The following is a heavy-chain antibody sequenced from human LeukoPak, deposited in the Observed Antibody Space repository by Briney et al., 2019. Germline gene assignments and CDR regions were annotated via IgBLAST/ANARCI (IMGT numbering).Heavy chain of an antibody. CDR2: IYSSGST. Sequence: PSETLSLTCTVSGASVSGSPYYWGWIRQPPGKGLEWIGSIYSSGSTYYNASLQSRVTISIETSKNQISLRLNSVTAADTAVYYCAIKLSRPWGYYMDVWGKGTTVTVSS. J-gene: IGHJ6*03. CDR1: GASVSGSPYY. D-gene: IGHD7-27*01. CDR3: AIKLSRPWGYYMDV. V-gene: IGHV4-39*01.